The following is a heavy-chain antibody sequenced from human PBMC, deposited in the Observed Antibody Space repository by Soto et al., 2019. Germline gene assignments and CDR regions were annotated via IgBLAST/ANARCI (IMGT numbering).Heavy chain of an antibody. D-gene: IGHD2-8*01. CDR3: ARSIVLMVYAPGYFDY. CDR1: GYTFTGYY. V-gene: IGHV1-2*02. CDR2: INPNSGGT. Sequence: QVQLVQSGAEVKKPGASVKVSCKASGYTFTGYYMHWVRQAPGQGLEWMGWINPNSGGTNYAQKFQGRVTMTRDTSISTAYMELSRLRSDDTAVYYCARSIVLMVYAPGYFDYWGQGTLVTVSS. J-gene: IGHJ4*02.